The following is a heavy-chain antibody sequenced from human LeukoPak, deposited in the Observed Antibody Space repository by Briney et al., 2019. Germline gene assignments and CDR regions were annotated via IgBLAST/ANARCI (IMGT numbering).Heavy chain of an antibody. CDR3: ARGGAVAGKGNWFDP. CDR2: INHSGST. D-gene: IGHD6-19*01. Sequence: PSETLSLTXAVYGGSFSGYYWSWIRQPPGKGLEWIGEINHSGSTNYNPSLKSRVTISVDTSKNQFSLKLSSVTAADTAVYYCARGGAVAGKGNWFDPWGRGTLVTVSS. V-gene: IGHV4-34*01. CDR1: GGSFSGYY. J-gene: IGHJ5*02.